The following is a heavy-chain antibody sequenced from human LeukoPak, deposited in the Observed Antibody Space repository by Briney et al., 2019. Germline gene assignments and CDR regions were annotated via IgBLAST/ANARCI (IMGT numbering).Heavy chain of an antibody. V-gene: IGHV4-59*08. CDR2: IYYSGGA. CDR1: GGSIGTYY. J-gene: IGHJ4*02. D-gene: IGHD5-18*01. CDR3: ARTTLNRAMVTTGPYYFDY. Sequence: SETLSLTCTVSGGSIGTYYWSWIRQPPGKGLEWIGYIYYSGGADCNPSLKSRVTISVDTSRNQFSLKLRSVTAADTAVYYCARTTLNRAMVTTGPYYFDYWGQGTLVTVSS.